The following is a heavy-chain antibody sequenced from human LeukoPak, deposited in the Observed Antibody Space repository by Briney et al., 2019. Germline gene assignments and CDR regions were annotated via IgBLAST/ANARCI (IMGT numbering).Heavy chain of an antibody. Sequence: SETLSLICNVPGDSINNYYWSWVRQPPGKGLEWIGYIYYSGSTNYNPTLKSRVTTSKDPSKKQVALKLTSVTAADTAVYYCARGSNWLDPWGQGTLVTVSS. V-gene: IGHV4-59*01. CDR1: GDSINNYY. CDR3: ARGSNWLDP. J-gene: IGHJ5*02. CDR2: IYYSGST. D-gene: IGHD6-6*01.